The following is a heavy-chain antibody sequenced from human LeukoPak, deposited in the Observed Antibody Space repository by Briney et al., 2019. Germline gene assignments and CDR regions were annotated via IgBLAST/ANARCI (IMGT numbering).Heavy chain of an antibody. D-gene: IGHD6-13*01. J-gene: IGHJ5*02. Sequence: ASVKVSCKASGYTFTSYGISWVRQAPGQGLEWMGWISAYNGNTNYAQKLQGRVTMTTDTSTSTVYMELSSLRSEDTAVYYCARGLPNTSSWYYNWFDPWGQGTLVTVSS. CDR3: ARGLPNTSSWYYNWFDP. CDR1: GYTFTSYG. CDR2: ISAYNGNT. V-gene: IGHV1-18*01.